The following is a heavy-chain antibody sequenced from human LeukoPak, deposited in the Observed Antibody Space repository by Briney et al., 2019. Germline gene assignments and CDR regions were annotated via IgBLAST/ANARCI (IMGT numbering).Heavy chain of an antibody. Sequence: QTLSLTCAISGDSVSSNTGAWNCIRQSPSRGLEWPGKTYYRSKWNNDYAVSVKDRITINPDTSNDQFSLQLNSVTPEDTAVYYCAREVFKYGRFYFDYWGQGTLVTVSS. J-gene: IGHJ4*02. CDR2: TYYRSKWNN. D-gene: IGHD1-14*01. CDR3: AREVFKYGRFYFDY. CDR1: GDSVSSNTGA. V-gene: IGHV6-1*01.